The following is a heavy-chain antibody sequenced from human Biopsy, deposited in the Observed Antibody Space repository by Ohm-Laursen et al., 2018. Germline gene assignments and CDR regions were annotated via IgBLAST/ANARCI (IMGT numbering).Heavy chain of an antibody. D-gene: IGHD1-26*01. Sequence: ASVRVSCKASGGTFTNYAISWVRQAPGQGLEWMGGIIPIFGTANYAQKFQGRVAITADESTSTAYMELSSLRSDDTAVYYCARDALGGGSYRFFYWGQGSLVTVSS. CDR3: ARDALGGGSYRFFY. V-gene: IGHV1-69*13. J-gene: IGHJ4*02. CDR2: IIPIFGTA. CDR1: GGTFTNYA.